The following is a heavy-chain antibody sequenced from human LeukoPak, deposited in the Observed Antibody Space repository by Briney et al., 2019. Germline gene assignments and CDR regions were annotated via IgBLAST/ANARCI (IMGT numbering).Heavy chain of an antibody. J-gene: IGHJ5*02. D-gene: IGHD2-15*01. Sequence: GGSLRLSCAASEFSVGSNYMTWVRQAPGKGLEWVSLIYSGGSTYYADSVKGRFTISRDNSKNTLYLQMNSLRAEDTAVYYCAKGFVVVVSATQSSWFDPWGQGTLVTVSS. CDR2: IYSGGST. V-gene: IGHV3-66*01. CDR1: EFSVGSNY. CDR3: AKGFVVVVSATQSSWFDP.